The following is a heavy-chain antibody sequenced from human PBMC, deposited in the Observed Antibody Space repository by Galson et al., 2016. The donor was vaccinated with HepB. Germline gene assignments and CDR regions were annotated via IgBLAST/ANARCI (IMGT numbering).Heavy chain of an antibody. D-gene: IGHD1-14*01. Sequence: SLRLSCAASGFDFSNYAMTWVRQAPGRGLEWVSAISGDGKAAYYEHSLRGRFTISRDNANNLLYLQINSLRADDTAVYYCARDITPYYYGVDVWGQGTTVTVSS. CDR2: ISGDGKAA. J-gene: IGHJ6*02. CDR3: ARDITPYYYGVDV. V-gene: IGHV3-21*04. CDR1: GFDFSNYA.